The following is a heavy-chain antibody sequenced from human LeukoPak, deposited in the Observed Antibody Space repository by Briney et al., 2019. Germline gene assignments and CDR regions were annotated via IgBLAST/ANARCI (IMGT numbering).Heavy chain of an antibody. Sequence: PGGSLRLSCAASGFTFTSYALTWVRQTPGKGLEWVSPISGNNHVTYYADSVKGRFTISRDTSKNTLYLQMNSLRAEDTAVYYCARKTDHQTGGDYWGQGTLVTVSS. CDR2: ISGNNHVT. V-gene: IGHV3-23*01. CDR1: GFTFTSYA. CDR3: ARKTDHQTGGDY. D-gene: IGHD1-1*01. J-gene: IGHJ4*02.